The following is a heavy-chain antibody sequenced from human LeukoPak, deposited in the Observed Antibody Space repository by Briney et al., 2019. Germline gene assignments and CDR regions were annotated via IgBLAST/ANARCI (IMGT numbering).Heavy chain of an antibody. Sequence: ASVKVSCKASGYTFTSYDINWVRQAPGQGLEWMGWMNPNSANTGYAQKFQGRVTMTRNTSISTAYMELSSLRSEDTAVYYCARGFPPRRNYDSSGYYSYYFDHWGQGTLVTVSS. V-gene: IGHV1-8*02. J-gene: IGHJ4*02. D-gene: IGHD3-22*01. CDR2: MNPNSANT. CDR3: ARGFPPRRNYDSSGYYSYYFDH. CDR1: GYTFTSYD.